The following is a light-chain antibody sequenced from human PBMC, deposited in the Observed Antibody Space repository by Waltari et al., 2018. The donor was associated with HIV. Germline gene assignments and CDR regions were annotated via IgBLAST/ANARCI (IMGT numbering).Light chain of an antibody. J-gene: IGKJ5*01. CDR2: AAS. CDR3: QQLNSYLFT. CDR1: QGISSY. Sequence: DIQVTQSPSFLSASVGDRITIPCRASQGISSYLAWYQQKPGKAPKLLIYAASTLPSGVPSRFSGSGSGTEFTLTISSLQPEDFATYYCQQLNSYLFTFGQGTRLEIK. V-gene: IGKV1-9*01.